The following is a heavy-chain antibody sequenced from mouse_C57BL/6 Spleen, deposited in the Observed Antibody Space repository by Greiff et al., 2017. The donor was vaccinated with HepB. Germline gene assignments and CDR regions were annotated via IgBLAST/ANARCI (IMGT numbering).Heavy chain of an antibody. V-gene: IGHV1-80*01. J-gene: IGHJ1*03. D-gene: IGHD1-1*01. CDR2: IYPGDGDT. CDR3: ARYGTTVWYFDG. CDR1: GYAFSSYW. Sequence: QVQLQQSGAELVKPGASVKISCKASGYAFSSYWMNWVKQRPGKGLEWIGQIYPGDGDTNYNGKFKGKATLTADKSSSTAYMQLSSLTSEDSAVYFCARYGTTVWYFDGWGTGTTVTVSS.